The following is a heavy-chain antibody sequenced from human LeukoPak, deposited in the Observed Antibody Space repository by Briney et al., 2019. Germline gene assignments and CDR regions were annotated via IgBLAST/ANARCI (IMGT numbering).Heavy chain of an antibody. CDR3: ATYRWELQSY. V-gene: IGHV3-21*01. Sequence: GGSLRLSCAASGFTFSSYTMNWVRQAPGKGLEWVSSISTSSTYMYYADSVKGRFTISRDNAKSSLYLQMNSLRAEDTAVYYRATYRWELQSYWGQGSLLMVSS. J-gene: IGHJ4*02. CDR2: ISTSSTYM. D-gene: IGHD1-26*01. CDR1: GFTFSSYT.